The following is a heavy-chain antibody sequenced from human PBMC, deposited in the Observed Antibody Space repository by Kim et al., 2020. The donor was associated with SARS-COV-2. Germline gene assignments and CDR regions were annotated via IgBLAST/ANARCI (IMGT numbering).Heavy chain of an antibody. CDR3: ATRHTTRQTFDY. CDR1: GFTFNSHW. V-gene: IGHV3-74*01. Sequence: GGSLRLSCAVSGFTFNSHWMHWVRQAPGKGLLWVSRIDKYGDSINYADSAKGRFTTSRDNTKNTLYPQLNSPIAADTAAYYCATRHTTRQTFDYCCHGTL. CDR2: IDKYGDSI. J-gene: IGHJ4*01.